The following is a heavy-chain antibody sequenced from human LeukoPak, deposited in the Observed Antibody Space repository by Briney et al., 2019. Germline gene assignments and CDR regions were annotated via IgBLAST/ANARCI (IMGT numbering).Heavy chain of an antibody. Sequence: GGSLRLSCAASGFTFSNYWMHWVRQTPGKGLMWVSRTKSDGSITTYADSVKGRFTISRDNAKNTLYLQMNTLKAEDTGLYYCARDYHDSNGYYSNAFDNWGQGILVTVSS. CDR2: TKSDGSIT. CDR3: ARDYHDSNGYYSNAFDN. CDR1: GFTFSNYW. D-gene: IGHD3-22*01. J-gene: IGHJ4*02. V-gene: IGHV3-74*03.